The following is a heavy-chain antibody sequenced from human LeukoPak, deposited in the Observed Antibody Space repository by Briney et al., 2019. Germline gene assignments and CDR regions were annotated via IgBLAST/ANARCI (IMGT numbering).Heavy chain of an antibody. CDR1: GDSVSSTSAS. Sequence: SQTLSLTCAISGDSVSSTSASWNWIRQSPSRGLEWLVRTYYRSKWYNDYAISVKSRITINPDTSKNQFSLQLNSVTPEDTAVYYCARDEYSSRWYGMAVWGQGTTVTVSS. J-gene: IGHJ6*02. CDR2: TYYRSKWYN. V-gene: IGHV6-1*01. D-gene: IGHD6-13*01. CDR3: ARDEYSSRWYGMAV.